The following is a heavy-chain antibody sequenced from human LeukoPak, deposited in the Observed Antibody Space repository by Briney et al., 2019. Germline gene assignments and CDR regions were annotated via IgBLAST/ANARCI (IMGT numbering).Heavy chain of an antibody. D-gene: IGHD5-24*01. CDR3: ARHVATIDGFDY. CDR2: IIPILGIA. CDR1: GGTFSSYA. J-gene: IGHJ4*02. V-gene: IGHV1-69*04. Sequence: SVKVSCKASGGTFSSYAISWVRQAPGQGLEWMGRIIPILGIANYAPKLQGRVTMTTDTSTSTAYMELRSLRSDDTAVYYCARHVATIDGFDYWGQGTLVTVSS.